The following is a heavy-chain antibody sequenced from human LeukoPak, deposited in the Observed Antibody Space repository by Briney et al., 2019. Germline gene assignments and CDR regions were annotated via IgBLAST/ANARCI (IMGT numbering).Heavy chain of an antibody. CDR2: TYYRSKWYN. D-gene: IGHD6-19*01. CDR3: ARSSVAVTGAFDY. V-gene: IGHV6-1*01. CDR1: ADSVSSNSGA. Sequence: SQTLSLTCAISADSVSSNSGAWNWIRQSPSRGLEWLARTYYRSKWYNDYAVSVKSRITINPDTSNNHFSLHLNSVTPEDTAVYYCARSSVAVTGAFDYWGQGTLVTVSS. J-gene: IGHJ4*02.